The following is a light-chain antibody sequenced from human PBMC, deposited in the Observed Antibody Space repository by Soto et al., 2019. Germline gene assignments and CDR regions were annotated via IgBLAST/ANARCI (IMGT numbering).Light chain of an antibody. Sequence: DIQMTQSPSTLSASVGDRVIITCRASQSISIWLAWYQQKAGKAPKLLIFKTSSLETGVPSRFSGSGSGTEFTLTISRLQPEDFATYYCLQYDSLSYTFGQGPKLEIK. J-gene: IGKJ2*01. CDR1: QSISIW. V-gene: IGKV1-5*03. CDR3: LQYDSLSYT. CDR2: KTS.